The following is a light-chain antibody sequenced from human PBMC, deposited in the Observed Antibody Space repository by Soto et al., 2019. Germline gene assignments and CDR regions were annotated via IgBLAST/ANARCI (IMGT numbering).Light chain of an antibody. V-gene: IGKV3-20*01. CDR3: QQYASSPRT. J-gene: IGKJ1*01. CDR2: DTS. CDR1: QSVTTSQ. Sequence: EIVLTQSPGTLSLSPGERATLFFRASQSVTTSQLAWYQQKPGQAPRVLIFDTSSRATGIPDRFSGSGSGSDFTLTISRLEPEDFAVYYCQQYASSPRTFGQRTNVDIK.